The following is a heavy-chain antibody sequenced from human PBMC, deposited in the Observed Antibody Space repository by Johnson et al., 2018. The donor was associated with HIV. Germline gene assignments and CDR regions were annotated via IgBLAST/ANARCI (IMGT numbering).Heavy chain of an antibody. CDR1: GFTFSSYG. V-gene: IGHV3-30*18. CDR2: ISYDGSHK. J-gene: IGHJ3*02. D-gene: IGHD1-26*01. CDR3: AKDMSIGGRTGNAFDI. Sequence: QVQLVESGGGLVKPGGSLRLSCAASGFTFSSYGMHWVRQAPGKGLEWVAVISYDGSHKYYADSVKGRFTISRDNSKHTLYLQMNSLKTEDTAVYYCAKDMSIGGRTGNAFDIWGQGTMVTVSS.